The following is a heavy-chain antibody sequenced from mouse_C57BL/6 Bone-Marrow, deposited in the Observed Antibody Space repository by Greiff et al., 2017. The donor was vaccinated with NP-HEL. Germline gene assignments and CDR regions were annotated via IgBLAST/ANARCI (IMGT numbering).Heavy chain of an antibody. D-gene: IGHD1-1*01. V-gene: IGHV1-26*01. CDR2: INPNNGGT. Sequence: EVQLQQSGPELVKPGASVKISCKASGYTFTYYYMNWVKQSHGKSLEWIGDINPNNGGTSYNQKFQGKATLTVDKSSSTAYMEPRSLTSEDSAVYYCARGTTVVATGGDYWGQGTTLIVSS. J-gene: IGHJ2*01. CDR1: GYTFTYYY. CDR3: ARGTTVVATGGDY.